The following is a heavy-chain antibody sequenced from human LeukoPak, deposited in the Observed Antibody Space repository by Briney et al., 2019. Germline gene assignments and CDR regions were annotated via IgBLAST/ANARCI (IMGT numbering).Heavy chain of an antibody. V-gene: IGHV4-59*01. CDR1: GGSISSYY. J-gene: IGHJ4*02. Sequence: PSETLSLTCTVSGGSISSYYWSWIRQPPGKGLEWIGNIYYSGSTNYNPSLKSRVTISVDTSKNQFSLKLSSVTAADTAVYYCARGPREYSSASVWGQGTLVTVSS. D-gene: IGHD6-19*01. CDR3: ARGPREYSSASV. CDR2: IYYSGST.